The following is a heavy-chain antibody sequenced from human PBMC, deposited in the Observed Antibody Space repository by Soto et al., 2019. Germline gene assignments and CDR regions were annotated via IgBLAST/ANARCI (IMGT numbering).Heavy chain of an antibody. D-gene: IGHD1-26*01. CDR3: ARRGDGGYKLGLDP. V-gene: IGHV5-51*01. CDR1: GYDFYTSW. Sequence: GESLKISCQTSGYDFYTSWIAWVRQMPGEGLEWMGIIYPGDSDTKYSPSFQGQVSISVDKYINTAYLQWSSLKTSDSAMYYCARRGDGGYKLGLDPWGQGTLVTVSS. CDR2: IYPGDSDT. J-gene: IGHJ5*02.